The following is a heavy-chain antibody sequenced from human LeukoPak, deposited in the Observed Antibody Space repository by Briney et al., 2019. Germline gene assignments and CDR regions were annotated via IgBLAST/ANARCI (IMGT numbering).Heavy chain of an antibody. Sequence: SETLSLTCTVSGGSISSSSYYWGWIRQPPRKGLEWIGSIYYSGSTYYNPSLKSRVTIPVDTSKNQFSLKLSSVTAADTAVYYCARLRQLWAPYFDYWGQGTLVTVSS. CDR3: ARLRQLWAPYFDY. D-gene: IGHD5-18*01. CDR1: GGSISSSSYY. V-gene: IGHV4-39*01. J-gene: IGHJ4*02. CDR2: IYYSGST.